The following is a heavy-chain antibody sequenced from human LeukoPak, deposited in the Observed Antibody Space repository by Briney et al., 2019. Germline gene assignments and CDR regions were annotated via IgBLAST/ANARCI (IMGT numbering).Heavy chain of an antibody. J-gene: IGHJ4*02. CDR2: IYTSGST. D-gene: IGHD6-13*01. CDR3: ARCSSSWYPFFDY. Sequence: PSQTLSLTCTVSGGSISSGSYYWSWIRQPAGKGLEWIGRIYTSGSTNYNPSLKSRVTISVDTSKNQFSLKLSSVTAADTAVYYCARCSSSWYPFFDYWGQGTLVTVSS. CDR1: GGSISSGSYY. V-gene: IGHV4-61*02.